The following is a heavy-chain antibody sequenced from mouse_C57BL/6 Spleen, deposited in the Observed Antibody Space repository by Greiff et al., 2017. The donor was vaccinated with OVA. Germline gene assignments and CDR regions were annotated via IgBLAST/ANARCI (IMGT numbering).Heavy chain of an antibody. D-gene: IGHD1-1*01. CDR1: GFNINDYY. V-gene: IGHV14-2*01. CDR3: ARGVRSLNTWLAY. Sequence: VQLQQSGAELVKPGASVKLSCTASGFNINDYYMHWVKQRTEQGLEWIGRIDPEDGGTKYAPKFQGKATITADTSSNTAYLQLSSLTSEDTAVYYCARGVRSLNTWLAYWRQGTLVTVSA. CDR2: IDPEDGGT. J-gene: IGHJ3*01.